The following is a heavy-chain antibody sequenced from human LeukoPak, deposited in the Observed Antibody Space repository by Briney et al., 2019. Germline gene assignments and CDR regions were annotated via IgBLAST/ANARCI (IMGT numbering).Heavy chain of an antibody. J-gene: IGHJ6*03. CDR2: INPSGGST. CDR3: ARVNFVAVPAVMETYYYYYLDV. CDR1: GYTFTSHY. D-gene: IGHD2-2*01. V-gene: IGHV1-46*01. Sequence: ASVKVSCKASGYTFTSHYMNWVRQAPGQGLEWMGIINPSGGSTNYAQKFQGRVTMTRDTSTRAVHMELSSLRSEDTAVYYCARVNFVAVPAVMETYYYYYLDVWGKGTTVTVSS.